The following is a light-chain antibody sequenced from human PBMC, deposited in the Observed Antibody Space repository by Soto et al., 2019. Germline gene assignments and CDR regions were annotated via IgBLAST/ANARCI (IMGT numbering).Light chain of an antibody. Sequence: IVMTQSPATLSVSPGERATLYCRASQSVRSNLAWYQQKPGQAPRLLIYGASTTATGIPARFSGSGSGTEFTLTISSLQSEDFAVYYCQQYNNWPLSFGGGTKVDIK. J-gene: IGKJ4*01. CDR2: GAS. CDR1: QSVRSN. CDR3: QQYNNWPLS. V-gene: IGKV3-15*01.